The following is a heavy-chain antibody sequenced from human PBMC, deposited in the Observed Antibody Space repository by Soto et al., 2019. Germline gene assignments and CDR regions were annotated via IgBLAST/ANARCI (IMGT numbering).Heavy chain of an antibody. CDR1: GGTFSSCA. D-gene: IGHD3-3*01. J-gene: IGHJ4*02. CDR2: IIPIFGTA. CDR3: ARGEFWSGYYHYFNY. V-gene: IGHV1-69*13. Sequence: ASVKVSCKASGGTFSSCAISWVRQAPGQGLEWMGGIIPIFGTANYAQKFQGRVTITADESTSTAYMELSSLRSEDTAVYYCARGEFWSGYYHYFNYWGQGTLVTVSS.